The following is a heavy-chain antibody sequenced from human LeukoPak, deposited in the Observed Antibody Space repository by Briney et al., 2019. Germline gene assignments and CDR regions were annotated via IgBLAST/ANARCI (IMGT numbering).Heavy chain of an antibody. CDR2: IYYSGST. CDR1: AYSISSGYY. Sequence: SETLSLTCTVSAYSISSGYYWGWIRQPPGKGLEWIGSIYYSGSTYYNPSLKSRVTISVDTSKNQFSLKLRSVTAADTAVCYCARSQARLSWFDPWGQGTLVTVSS. D-gene: IGHD6-19*01. J-gene: IGHJ5*02. V-gene: IGHV4-38-2*02. CDR3: ARSQARLSWFDP.